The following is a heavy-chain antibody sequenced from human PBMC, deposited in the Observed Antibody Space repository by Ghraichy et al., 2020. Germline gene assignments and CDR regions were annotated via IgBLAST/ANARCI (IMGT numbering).Heavy chain of an antibody. CDR2: IRSKAYGGTT. CDR3: TSHSWYSSGWYYYYYMDV. Sequence: GGSLRLSCTASGFSFGDYVMSWFRQAPGKGLEWVGFIRSKAYGGTTEYAASVKGRFTISRDDSKSIAYLQMNSLKTEDTAVYYCTSHSWYSSGWYYYYYMDVWGKGTTVAGSS. CDR1: GFSFGDYV. J-gene: IGHJ6*03. D-gene: IGHD6-19*01. V-gene: IGHV3-49*03.